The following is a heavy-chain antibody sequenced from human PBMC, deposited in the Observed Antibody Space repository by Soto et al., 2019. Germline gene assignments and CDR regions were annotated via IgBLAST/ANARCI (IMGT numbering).Heavy chain of an antibody. J-gene: IGHJ4*02. V-gene: IGHV1-3*01. Sequence: ASVKVSCKASGYTFTSYAMHWVRQAPGQRLEWMGWINAGNGNTKYSQKFQGRVTITRDTSASTAYMELSSLRSEDTAVYYCARDSIAAAAPDYWGQGTLVTVSS. CDR2: INAGNGNT. CDR1: GYTFTSYA. D-gene: IGHD6-13*01. CDR3: ARDSIAAAAPDY.